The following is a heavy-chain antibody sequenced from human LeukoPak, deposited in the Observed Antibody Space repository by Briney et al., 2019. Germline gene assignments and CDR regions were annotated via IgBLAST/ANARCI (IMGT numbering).Heavy chain of an antibody. Sequence: GGSLRLSCAASGFTFSSYSMNWVRQAPGKGLEWVSSISSGSSFTYYADSGKGRFTISRDNAKNSLYLQMNSLRAEDTAVYYCARDSSGSDHFDNWGQGTLVTVSS. J-gene: IGHJ4*02. D-gene: IGHD3-10*01. CDR2: ISSGSSFT. CDR3: ARDSSGSDHFDN. V-gene: IGHV3-21*01. CDR1: GFTFSSYS.